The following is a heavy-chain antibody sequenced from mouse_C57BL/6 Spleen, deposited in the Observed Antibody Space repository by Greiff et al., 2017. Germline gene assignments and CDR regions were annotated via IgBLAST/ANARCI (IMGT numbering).Heavy chain of an antibody. Sequence: QVQLKQPGAELVKPGASVKMSCKASGYTFTSYWITWVKQRPGQGLEWIGDIYPGSGSTNYNEKVKSKATLTVDTSSSTAYMQLSSLTSEDSAVYYCARGYYDYDGDFDYWGQGTTLTVSS. CDR1: GYTFTSYW. CDR2: IYPGSGST. J-gene: IGHJ2*01. D-gene: IGHD2-4*01. CDR3: ARGYYDYDGDFDY. V-gene: IGHV1-55*01.